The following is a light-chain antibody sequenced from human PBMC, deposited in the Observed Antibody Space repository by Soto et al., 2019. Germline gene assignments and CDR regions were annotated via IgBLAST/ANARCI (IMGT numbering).Light chain of an antibody. Sequence: EIVLTQSPGTLSLSPGERATLSCRASQSVSSSYLAWYQQKPGQAPRLLIYGASSRATGIPDRFSGSGSGKDFSLTISRLEPEDVAVYYCQQHGSSRTFGQGTKVEIK. CDR2: GAS. CDR3: QQHGSSRT. CDR1: QSVSSSY. J-gene: IGKJ1*01. V-gene: IGKV3-20*01.